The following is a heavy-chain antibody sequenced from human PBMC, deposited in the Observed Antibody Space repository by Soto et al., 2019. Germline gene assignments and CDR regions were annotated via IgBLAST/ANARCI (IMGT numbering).Heavy chain of an antibody. Sequence: GGSLRLSCAASGFTFSSYAMSWVRQAPGKGLEWVSAISGSGGSTYYADSVKGRFTISRDNSKNTLYLQMNSLRAEDTAVYYCAKDFVPLLWFGELLDYWGQGPLVTASS. CDR1: GFTFSSYA. CDR2: ISGSGGST. CDR3: AKDFVPLLWFGELLDY. J-gene: IGHJ4*02. D-gene: IGHD3-10*01. V-gene: IGHV3-23*01.